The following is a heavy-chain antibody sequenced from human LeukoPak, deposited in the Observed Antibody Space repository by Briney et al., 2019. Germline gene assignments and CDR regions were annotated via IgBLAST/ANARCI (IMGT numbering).Heavy chain of an antibody. CDR2: INPNSGGT. CDR3: AREISGAFEI. J-gene: IGHJ3*02. CDR1: GYTFTGCY. V-gene: IGHV1-2*06. Sequence: ASVKVSCKASGYTFTGCYMHWVRQAPGQGLEWIGRINPNSGGTNYAQKFQGRVTMTRDTSISTAYIEMNRLTPDDTAVYYCAREISGAFEIWGQGTMVTVSS.